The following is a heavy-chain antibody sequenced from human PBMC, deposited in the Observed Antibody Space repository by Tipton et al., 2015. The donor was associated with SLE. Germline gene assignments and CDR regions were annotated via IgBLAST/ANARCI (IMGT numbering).Heavy chain of an antibody. CDR2: IGYDGTNR. Sequence: SLRLSCAASGFNFSTYALHWVRQAPGKGLEWVAVIGYDGTNRHYVDSVKGRFTISRDNSRNTLLLQMTSLRPEDTAVYFCARDGYTHTWYYLDSWGQGSLVTVSS. D-gene: IGHD2-2*02. J-gene: IGHJ4*02. CDR3: ARDGYTHTWYYLDS. CDR1: GFNFSTYA. V-gene: IGHV3-30*01.